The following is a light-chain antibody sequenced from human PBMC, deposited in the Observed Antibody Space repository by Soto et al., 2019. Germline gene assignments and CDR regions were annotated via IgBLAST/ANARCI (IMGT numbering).Light chain of an antibody. V-gene: IGKV1-33*01. CDR1: QDISNY. Sequence: DIQMTQSTSSLSASVGDRVTITCQASQDISNYLNWYQQKPGKAPRLLIYDASNMEKGVPSRFAGSGSGTDFILTISSLQPEDIATYYCQQYENFPITFGQGTRLEIK. J-gene: IGKJ5*01. CDR2: DAS. CDR3: QQYENFPIT.